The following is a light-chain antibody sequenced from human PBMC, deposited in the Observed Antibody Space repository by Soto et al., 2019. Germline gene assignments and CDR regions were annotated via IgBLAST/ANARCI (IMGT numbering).Light chain of an antibody. CDR3: QPYCCSFAFT. V-gene: IGKV3-20*01. CDR2: GAS. J-gene: IGKJ4*01. CDR1: QSVSSSY. Sequence: EIVLTQSPGTPSLSPGERATLSCRASQSVSSSYLAWYQQKPGQAPRLLIYGASSRATGIPDRFSGSGSGTDFTLTISRLVPEDFAVYSCQPYCCSFAFTFDGGTQVEIK.